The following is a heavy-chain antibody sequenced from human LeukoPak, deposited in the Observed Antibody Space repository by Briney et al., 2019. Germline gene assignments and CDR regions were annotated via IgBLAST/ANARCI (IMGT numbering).Heavy chain of an antibody. CDR2: VTRSGDTT. D-gene: IGHD5-24*01. CDR3: AKSGYNRFDY. CDR1: GFTFSSYA. V-gene: IGHV3-23*01. Sequence: GGSLRLSCATSGFTFSSYAMTWVRQAPGKGLEWVSTVTRSGDTTYYADSVKGRFTISRDNSKNTLYLQMNSLRAEDTAVYYCAKSGYNRFDYWGQGTLVTVSS. J-gene: IGHJ4*02.